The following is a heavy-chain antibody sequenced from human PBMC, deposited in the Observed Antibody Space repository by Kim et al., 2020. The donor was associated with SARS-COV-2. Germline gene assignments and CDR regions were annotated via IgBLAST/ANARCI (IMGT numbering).Heavy chain of an antibody. J-gene: IGHJ4*02. CDR1: GYTFTSYA. Sequence: ASVKVSCKASGYTFTSYAFHWVRQAPGQRLEWMGWIDADNGNTKYSQKFQGRVTITRDTSATTAYMELSSLRSEDTAVYYCARNEDYWGQGILVTVSS. CDR3: ARNEDY. V-gene: IGHV1-3*01. CDR2: IDADNGNT.